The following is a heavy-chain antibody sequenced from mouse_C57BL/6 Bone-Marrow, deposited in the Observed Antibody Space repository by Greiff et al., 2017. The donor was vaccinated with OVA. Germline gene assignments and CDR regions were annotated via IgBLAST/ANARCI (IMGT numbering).Heavy chain of an antibody. D-gene: IGHD1-1*01. CDR2: IYPRSGNT. J-gene: IGHJ1*03. CDR3: ARLDSSHWYFDV. Sequence: VQLVESGAELARPGASVKLSCKASGYTFTSYGISWVKQRTGQGLEWIGEIYPRSGNTYYNEKFKGKATLTADKSSSTAYMELRSLTSEDSAVYFCARLDSSHWYFDVWGTGTTVTVSS. CDR1: GYTFTSYG. V-gene: IGHV1-81*01.